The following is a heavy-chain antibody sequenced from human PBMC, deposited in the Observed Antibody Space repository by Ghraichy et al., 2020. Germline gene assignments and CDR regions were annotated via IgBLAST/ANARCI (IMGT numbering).Heavy chain of an antibody. D-gene: IGHD1-7*01. J-gene: IGHJ5*02. CDR3: ARELELDNWFDA. V-gene: IGHV3-23*01. CDR2: ISGRGTTK. Sequence: GGSLRLSCAASGFTFNNFAINWVRHSPGKGLQWVSSISGRGTTKYYADSVKGRFTISRDNSRNMASVQMNNLRPEDTAIYYCARELELDNWFDAWGRGTLVTVSS. CDR1: GFTFNNFA.